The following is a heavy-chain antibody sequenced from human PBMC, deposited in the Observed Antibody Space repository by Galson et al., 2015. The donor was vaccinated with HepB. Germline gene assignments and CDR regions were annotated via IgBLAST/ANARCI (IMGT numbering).Heavy chain of an antibody. CDR1: GGTFSSYA. CDR3: ARRRDHYFDY. D-gene: IGHD5-24*01. Sequence: SVKVSCKASGGTFSSYAISWVRQAPGQGLEWMGGIIPIFGTANYAQKFQGRVTITADESTSTAYLQWSSLKASDTAMYYCARRRDHYFDYWGQGTLVTVSS. J-gene: IGHJ4*02. V-gene: IGHV1-69*13. CDR2: IIPIFGTA.